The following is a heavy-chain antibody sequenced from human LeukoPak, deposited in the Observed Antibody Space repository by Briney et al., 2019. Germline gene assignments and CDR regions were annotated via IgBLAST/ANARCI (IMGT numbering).Heavy chain of an antibody. Sequence: PGGSLRLSCAASGFTFSSYAMHWVRQAPGKGLEWVAVISYDGSNKYYADSVKGRFTISRDNSKNTLYLQMNSLRAEDTAVYYCASSPQLVRFGLYYYYMDVWGKGTTVTVSS. J-gene: IGHJ6*03. D-gene: IGHD6-13*01. CDR2: ISYDGSNK. CDR1: GFTFSSYA. V-gene: IGHV3-30*04. CDR3: ASSPQLVRFGLYYYYMDV.